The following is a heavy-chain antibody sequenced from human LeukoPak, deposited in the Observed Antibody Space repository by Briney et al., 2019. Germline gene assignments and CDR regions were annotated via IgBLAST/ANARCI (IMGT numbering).Heavy chain of an antibody. J-gene: IGHJ4*02. CDR3: ATSPYGGNSFDY. V-gene: IGHV1-24*01. D-gene: IGHD4-23*01. CDR1: GYTLTELS. Sequence: GASVKVSCKVSGYTLTELSMHWVRQAPGKGLEWMGGFDPEDGETIYAQKFQGRVTMTEDTSTDTAYMELSSLRSEDTAVYYCATSPYGGNSFDYWGQGTLVTVSS. CDR2: FDPEDGET.